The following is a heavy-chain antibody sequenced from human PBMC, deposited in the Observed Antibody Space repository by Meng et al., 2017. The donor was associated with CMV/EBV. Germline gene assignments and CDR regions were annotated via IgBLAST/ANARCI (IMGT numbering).Heavy chain of an antibody. J-gene: IGHJ4*02. CDR3: AKSTILNPRFDY. V-gene: IGHV3-53*05. CDR1: GFTVSSNY. D-gene: IGHD5/OR15-5a*01. Sequence: GGSLRLSCAASGFTVSSNYMSWVRQAPGKGLEWVSVIYSGGSTYYADSVKGRFTISRDNSKNTLYLQMNSLRAEDTAVYYCAKSTILNPRFDYWGQGTLVTVSS. CDR2: IYSGGST.